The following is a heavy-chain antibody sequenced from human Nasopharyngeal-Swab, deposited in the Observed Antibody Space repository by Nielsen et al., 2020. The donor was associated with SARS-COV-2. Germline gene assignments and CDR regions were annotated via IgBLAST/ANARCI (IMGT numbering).Heavy chain of an antibody. V-gene: IGHV3-7*05. CDR2: IKQDGSEK. Sequence: VCQAPGKGLEWVANIKQDGSEKYYVDSVKGRFTISRDNAKNSLYLQMNSLRAEDTAVYYCARDSPYSSGWNYYYYYYYMDVWGKGTTVTVSS. D-gene: IGHD6-19*01. CDR3: ARDSPYSSGWNYYYYYYYMDV. J-gene: IGHJ6*03.